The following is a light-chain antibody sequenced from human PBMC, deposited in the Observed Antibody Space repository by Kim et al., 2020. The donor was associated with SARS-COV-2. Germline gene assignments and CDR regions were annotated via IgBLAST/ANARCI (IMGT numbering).Light chain of an antibody. CDR2: LAS. CDR3: QHYSRFPYT. V-gene: IGKV1-5*03. Sequence: SASVGNSVTITRRASQTISTWLAWYQQKPGKAPNLLIYLASTLESGVPSRFIGSGSGTEFTLTIDSLQPDDFATYYCQHYSRFPYTFGQGTKLEI. CDR1: QTISTW. J-gene: IGKJ2*01.